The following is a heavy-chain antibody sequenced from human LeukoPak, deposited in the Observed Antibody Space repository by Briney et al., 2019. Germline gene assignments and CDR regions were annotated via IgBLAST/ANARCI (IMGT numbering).Heavy chain of an antibody. CDR1: GFTFDDYA. Sequence: GGSLRLSCAASGFTFDDYAMHWVRQAPGEGLEWVSLISGDGGSTYYADSVKCRFTISRDNSKNSLYLQMNSLRTEDTALYYCAKDISGTQYYYYYYGMDVWGQGTTVTVSS. J-gene: IGHJ6*02. D-gene: IGHD1-7*01. V-gene: IGHV3-43*02. CDR2: ISGDGGST. CDR3: AKDISGTQYYYYYYGMDV.